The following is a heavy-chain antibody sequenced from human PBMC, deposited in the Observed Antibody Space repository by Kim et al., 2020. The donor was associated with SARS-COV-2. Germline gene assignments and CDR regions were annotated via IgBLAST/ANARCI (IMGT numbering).Heavy chain of an antibody. CDR3: ARDRYSSYFDY. CDR2: R. D-gene: IGHD4-4*01. J-gene: IGHJ4*02. V-gene: IGHV1-2*02. Sequence: RNYAQKFQGRVTMTRDTSISTAYMELSRLRSDDTAVYYCARDRYSSYFDYWGQGTLVTVSS.